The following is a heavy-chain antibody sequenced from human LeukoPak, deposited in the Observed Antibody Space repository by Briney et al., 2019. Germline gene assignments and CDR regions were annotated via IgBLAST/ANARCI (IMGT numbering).Heavy chain of an antibody. CDR3: VTDGDKWNDFEY. Sequence: GGSLRLSCAASGLSISNFWMHWVRQAPGKGLEWVAIIDKDGNEIKYVDSVKGRFTLSRDNARNSVYLQMNSLRTEDTALYYCVTDGDKWNDFEYWGQGTLVTVSS. J-gene: IGHJ4*02. V-gene: IGHV3-7*01. CDR1: GLSISNFW. D-gene: IGHD1-1*01. CDR2: IDKDGNEI.